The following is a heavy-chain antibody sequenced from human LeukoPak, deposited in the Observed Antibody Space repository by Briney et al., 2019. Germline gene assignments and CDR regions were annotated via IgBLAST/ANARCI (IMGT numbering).Heavy chain of an antibody. V-gene: IGHV4-39*01. Sequence: PSQTLSLTCTVSGGSISSSTYYWGWIRRPPGKGLEWIGSIYYSGSTYYNPSLKSRVTVSVDTSKNQFSLNLSSVTAADTAVYYCVRGSTLRHYQYWGQGTLVTVSS. CDR3: VRGSTLRHYQY. CDR2: IYYSGST. J-gene: IGHJ4*02. D-gene: IGHD3-16*01. CDR1: GGSISSSTYY.